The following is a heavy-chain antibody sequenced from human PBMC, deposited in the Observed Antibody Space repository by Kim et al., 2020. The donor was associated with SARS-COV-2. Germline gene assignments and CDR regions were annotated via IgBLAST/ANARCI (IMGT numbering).Heavy chain of an antibody. Sequence: GGSLRLSCAASGFTVSSTYMSWVRQAPGKGLECVSVIYAGGHTYYADSVKGRFTISRDNSKNTLYLQMNSLRADDTAVFYCARDNSPGSYYAMDVWGQGTTVFVSS. CDR3: ARDNSPGSYYAMDV. D-gene: IGHD1-20*01. V-gene: IGHV3-53*01. J-gene: IGHJ6*01. CDR2: IYAGGHT. CDR1: GFTVSSTY.